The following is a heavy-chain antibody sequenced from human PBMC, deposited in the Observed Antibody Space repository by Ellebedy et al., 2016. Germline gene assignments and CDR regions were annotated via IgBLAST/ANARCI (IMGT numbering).Heavy chain of an antibody. CDR1: EFTFSSYW. CDR2: IKGDGSLT. Sequence: GESLKISCAASEFTFSSYWMHWVRQAPGKGLVWVSRIKGDGSLTNYADSVKGRFTISRDNTQNTLYLQMDRLGAEDTAVYYSVRDGDHWDFDFWGQGTLVTVSS. J-gene: IGHJ4*02. D-gene: IGHD7-27*01. V-gene: IGHV3-74*01. CDR3: VRDGDHWDFDF.